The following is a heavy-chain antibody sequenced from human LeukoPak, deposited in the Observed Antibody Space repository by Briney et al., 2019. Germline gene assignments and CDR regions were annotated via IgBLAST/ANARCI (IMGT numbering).Heavy chain of an antibody. CDR2: INHSGST. J-gene: IGHJ4*02. V-gene: IGHV4-34*01. CDR1: SGSLSGYY. D-gene: IGHD3-22*01. CDR3: ARALLYYYDSSGDGGDY. Sequence: SETVSLTCAVYSGSLSGYYWSWIRQPPGKGLEWIGEINHSGSTNYNPSLKSRVTISVDTSKNQFSLKLSSVTAADTAVYYCARALLYYYDSSGDGGDYWGQGTLVTVSS.